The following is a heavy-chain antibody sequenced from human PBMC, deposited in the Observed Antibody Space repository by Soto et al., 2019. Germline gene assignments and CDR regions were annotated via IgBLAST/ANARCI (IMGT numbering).Heavy chain of an antibody. CDR3: ARSRYCSGGSCYSHKLSLDY. CDR2: VNPSGGST. CDR1: GYTFTSYY. V-gene: IGHV1-46*01. D-gene: IGHD2-15*01. J-gene: IGHJ4*02. Sequence: ASVKVSCKASGYTFTSYYMHWVREAPGQGLEWMGIVNPSGGSTSYAQKFQGRVTMTRDTSTSIVYMELSSLRSEDTAVYYCARSRYCSGGSCYSHKLSLDYWGQGTLVTVSS.